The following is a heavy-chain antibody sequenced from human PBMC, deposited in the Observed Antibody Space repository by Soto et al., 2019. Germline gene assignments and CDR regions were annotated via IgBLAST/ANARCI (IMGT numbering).Heavy chain of an antibody. CDR3: AREDSYGWSGESFDV. D-gene: IGHD6-19*01. J-gene: IGHJ6*02. CDR1: GDSLRGQS. Sequence: SETLSLTCAVVGDSLRGQSWNWIRQSPGKGLEWIGELDQSGGTNYNPSLKSRAIISDDTSKNQFSLTLTSVTAADTAVYYCAREDSYGWSGESFDVWGQGTTVTVS. CDR2: LDQSGGT. V-gene: IGHV4-34*01.